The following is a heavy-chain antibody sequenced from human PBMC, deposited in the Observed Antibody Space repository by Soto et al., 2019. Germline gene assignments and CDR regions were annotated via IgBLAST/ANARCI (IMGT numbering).Heavy chain of an antibody. CDR1: GFSFSTSGVG. J-gene: IGHJ3*02. CDR2: IYWNDDK. V-gene: IGHV2-5*01. CDR3: ARLNYYDSSGEPDAFDI. D-gene: IGHD3-22*01. Sequence: QITLKESGPTLVKPTQTLTLTCTFSGFSFSTSGVGVGWIRQPPGKALEWLALIYWNDDKRYSPSLKSRLTITKDTSKHQVVLTMTNMDPVDTATYYCARLNYYDSSGEPDAFDIWDQVTRVTVSA.